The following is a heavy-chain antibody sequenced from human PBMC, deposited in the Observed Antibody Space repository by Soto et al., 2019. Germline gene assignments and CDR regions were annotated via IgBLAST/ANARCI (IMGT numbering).Heavy chain of an antibody. Sequence: QVQLQESGPGLVKPSGTLSLTCAVSNGSISNNDWWSWVRQPPGKGLEWIGEINHSGTTNYNPSLKSRVTILVDKSKNQCSLKLTSVTAADTAVYYCARGITFGGVIFDDWGQGTLVTVSS. V-gene: IGHV4-4*02. CDR1: NGSISNNDW. J-gene: IGHJ4*02. CDR3: ARGITFGGVIFDD. CDR2: INHSGTT. D-gene: IGHD3-16*01.